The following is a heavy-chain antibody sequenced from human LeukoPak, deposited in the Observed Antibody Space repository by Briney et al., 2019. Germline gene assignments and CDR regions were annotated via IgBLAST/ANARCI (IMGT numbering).Heavy chain of an antibody. V-gene: IGHV3-48*04. J-gene: IGHJ3*02. CDR1: GFSFSSYS. CDR3: ARGETGFDI. CDR2: ISSSSSTI. D-gene: IGHD3-9*01. Sequence: GGSLSLSCAASGFSFSSYSMNWVRQAPGKGLEWVSYISSSSSTIYYADSVKGRFTISRDNAKNSLYLQMNSLRVEDTAVYYCARGETGFDIWGQGTMVAVSS.